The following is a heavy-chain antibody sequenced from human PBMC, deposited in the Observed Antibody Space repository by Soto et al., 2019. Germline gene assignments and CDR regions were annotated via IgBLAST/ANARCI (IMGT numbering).Heavy chain of an antibody. Sequence: GGSLRLSCAASGFTFSSYSMNWVRQAPGKGLEWVSSISSSSSYIYYADSVKGRFTISRDNAKNPLYLQMNSLRAEDTAVYYCARVYSGSGWYVGYWGQGTLVTVSS. CDR1: GFTFSSYS. V-gene: IGHV3-21*01. J-gene: IGHJ4*02. D-gene: IGHD6-19*01. CDR2: ISSSSSYI. CDR3: ARVYSGSGWYVGY.